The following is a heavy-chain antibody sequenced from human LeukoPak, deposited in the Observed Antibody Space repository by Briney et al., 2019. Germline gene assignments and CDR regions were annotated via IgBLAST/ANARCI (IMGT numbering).Heavy chain of an antibody. V-gene: IGHV3-23*01. CDR3: AKDGGLWVSAHWGDS. D-gene: IGHD7-27*01. J-gene: IGHJ4*02. Sequence: GGSLRLSCTASGFTFSSYTMTWVRQAPGKGLKWVSTITTGDGNTYYADSVKGRFTVSRDDSKNTLYLQMNSLRAEDAAVYYCAKDGGLWVSAHWGDSWGRGTLVTVSS. CDR2: ITTGDGNT. CDR1: GFTFSSYT.